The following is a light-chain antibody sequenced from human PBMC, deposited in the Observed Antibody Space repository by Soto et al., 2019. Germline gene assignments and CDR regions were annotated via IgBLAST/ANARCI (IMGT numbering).Light chain of an antibody. CDR1: QSASNS. CDR2: DTS. J-gene: IGKJ1*01. CDR3: QQRNNWPWT. Sequence: EVVLTQSSVTLSLSPGERATLFCRASQSASNSLAWYQQKPGQPPRLLIYDTSKAATGVPARFSGSGSETDFTLTISSLEPEDFAVYYCQQRNNWPWTFGQGTYVEIK. V-gene: IGKV3-11*01.